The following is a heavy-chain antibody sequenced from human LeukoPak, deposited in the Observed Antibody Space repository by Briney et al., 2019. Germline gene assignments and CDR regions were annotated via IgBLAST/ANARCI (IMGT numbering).Heavy chain of an antibody. CDR2: IYYNGDT. J-gene: IGHJ4*02. Sequence: ETXXLXCXVXXGSXSNSLYYWSWVRQPPGRGLEXLGYIYYNGDTNYNPSLKSRVIISIDTSSNQFSLRLNSMTAADTAVYNCARVLRAASWRSYDYWGQGSLVTVSS. D-gene: IGHD5-18*01. CDR3: ARVLRAASWRSYDY. V-gene: IGHV4-61*01. CDR1: XGSXSNSLYY.